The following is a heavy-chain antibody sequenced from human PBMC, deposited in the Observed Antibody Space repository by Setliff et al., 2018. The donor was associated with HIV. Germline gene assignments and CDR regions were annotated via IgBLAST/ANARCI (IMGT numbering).Heavy chain of an antibody. Sequence: PGGSLRLSCAASRFDFNNYWMCWVRLAPGKGLEWVANIGQDGSEKNYVDSVKGRFTISRDNAKNSMDLQMNSLRAEDTAIYYCARDPFGGGDLINGVPWGQGTLVTVSS. CDR2: IGQDGSEK. CDR1: RFDFNNYW. CDR3: ARDPFGGGDLINGVP. V-gene: IGHV3-7*01. D-gene: IGHD3-16*01. J-gene: IGHJ5*02.